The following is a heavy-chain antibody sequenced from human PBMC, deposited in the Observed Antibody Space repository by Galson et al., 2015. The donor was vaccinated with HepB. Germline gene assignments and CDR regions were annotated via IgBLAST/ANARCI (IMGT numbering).Heavy chain of an antibody. D-gene: IGHD5-24*01. J-gene: IGHJ3*02. Sequence: SVKVSCKVSGYTLTELSMHWVRQAPGKGLEWMGGFDPEDGETIYAQKFQGRVTMTEDTSTDTAYMELSSLRSEDTAVYYCATLLGLQIDTDAFDIWGQGTMVTVSS. CDR3: ATLLGLQIDTDAFDI. CDR2: FDPEDGET. V-gene: IGHV1-24*01. CDR1: GYTLTELS.